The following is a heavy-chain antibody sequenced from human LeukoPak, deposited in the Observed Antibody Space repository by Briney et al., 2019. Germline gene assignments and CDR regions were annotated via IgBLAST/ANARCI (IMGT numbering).Heavy chain of an antibody. J-gene: IGHJ4*02. Sequence: QTGGSLRLSCAASGFRFTAFWMSWVRQAPGKGPEWVANINQGSTETYYVDSVRGRFTISRDNAKNSLSLQMNSLRVEDTAVYYCAREVDRSFGYWGQGNLVTVSS. CDR2: INQGSTET. CDR1: GFRFTAFW. V-gene: IGHV3-7*01. D-gene: IGHD2-15*01. CDR3: AREVDRSFGY.